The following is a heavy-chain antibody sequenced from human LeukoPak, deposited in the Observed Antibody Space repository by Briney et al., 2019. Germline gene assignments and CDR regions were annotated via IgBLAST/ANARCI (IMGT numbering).Heavy chain of an antibody. CDR1: GFTFSSYA. D-gene: IGHD6-13*01. CDR2: ISYDGSDK. J-gene: IGHJ6*03. Sequence: GGSLRLSCAASGFTFSSYAMHWVRQAPGKGLGWVAVISYDGSDKYYAGSVKGRFTISIDNSKNTLYLQMNSLRAEDTAVYYCVKDYWGAAAGTDYYYYYMDVWGKGTTVTISS. CDR3: VKDYWGAAAGTDYYYYYMDV. V-gene: IGHV3-30*04.